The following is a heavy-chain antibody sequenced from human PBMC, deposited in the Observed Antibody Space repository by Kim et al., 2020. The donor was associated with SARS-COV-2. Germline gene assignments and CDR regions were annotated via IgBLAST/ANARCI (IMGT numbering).Heavy chain of an antibody. D-gene: IGHD2-2*02. CDR2: IYTSGST. J-gene: IGHJ2*01. Sequence: SETLSLTCTVSGGSISSYYWSWIRQPAGKGLEWIGRIYTSGSTNYNPSLKSRVTMSVDTSKNQFSLKLSSVTAADTAVYYCARVYCSSTSCYTNWYFDLWGRGTLVTVST. CDR3: ARVYCSSTSCYTNWYFDL. V-gene: IGHV4-4*07. CDR1: GGSISSYY.